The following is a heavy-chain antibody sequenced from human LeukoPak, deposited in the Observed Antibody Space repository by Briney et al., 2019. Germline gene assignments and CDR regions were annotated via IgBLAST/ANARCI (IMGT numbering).Heavy chain of an antibody. CDR1: GFTVRSNY. CDR2: IDRSGVT. D-gene: IGHD1-26*01. CDR3: AKDYRAHPLRPNWLGP. Sequence: PGGSLRLSCAASGFTVRSNYMSWVRQAPGKGLEWVSVIDRSGVTHYADSVKGRFTISRDNSKNTLYLQMNSLRAEDTGVYYCAKDYRAHPLRPNWLGPWGQGTLVTVSS. V-gene: IGHV3-53*01. J-gene: IGHJ5*02.